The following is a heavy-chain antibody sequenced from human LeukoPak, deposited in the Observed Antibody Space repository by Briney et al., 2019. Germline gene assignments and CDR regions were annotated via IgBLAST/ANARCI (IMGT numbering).Heavy chain of an antibody. CDR3: ARAHPGDYGDFQFDY. V-gene: IGHV3-23*01. CDR1: RFTFSSYA. J-gene: IGHJ4*02. Sequence: GGSLRLSCAASRFTFSSYAMSWVRQAPGKGLEWVSAISGSGGSTYYADSVKGRFTISRDNSKKTLYLQMNSLRAEDTAVYYCARAHPGDYGDFQFDYWGQGTLVTVSS. D-gene: IGHD4-17*01. CDR2: ISGSGGST.